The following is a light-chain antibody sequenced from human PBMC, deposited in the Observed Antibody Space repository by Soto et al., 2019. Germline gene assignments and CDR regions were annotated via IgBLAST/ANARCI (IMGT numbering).Light chain of an antibody. Sequence: QAVVTQPASVSGSPGQSITISCTGTSSDVGDYNYVSWYQQHPGKAPKLMIYEVSNRPSGVSNRFSGSKSGNTASLTISGLQAEDEADYYCGSYTSSTTRVFGGGTKLTVL. CDR1: SSDVGDYNY. CDR3: GSYTSSTTRV. J-gene: IGLJ2*01. V-gene: IGLV2-14*01. CDR2: EVS.